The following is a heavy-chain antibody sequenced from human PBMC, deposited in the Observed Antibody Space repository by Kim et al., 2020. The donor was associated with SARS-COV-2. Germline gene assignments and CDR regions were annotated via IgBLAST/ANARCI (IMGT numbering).Heavy chain of an antibody. Sequence: SETLSLTCTGSGGSISSSSYYWGWIRQPPGKGLEWIGSIYYSGSTYYNPSLKSRVTISVDTSKNQFSLKLSSVTAADTAVYYCARDYSGPVAGTGVDAFDIWGQGTMVTVSS. J-gene: IGHJ3*02. CDR2: IYYSGST. D-gene: IGHD6-19*01. CDR1: GGSISSSSYY. V-gene: IGHV4-39*07. CDR3: ARDYSGPVAGTGVDAFDI.